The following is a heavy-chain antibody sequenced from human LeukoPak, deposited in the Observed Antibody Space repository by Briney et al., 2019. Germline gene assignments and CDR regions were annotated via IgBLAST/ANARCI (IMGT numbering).Heavy chain of an antibody. Sequence: GRSLRLSYAASGFTFSSYAMHWVRQAPGKGLEWVAVISYDGSNKYYADSVKGRFTISRDNSQNTLYLQMNSLRAEDTAIYYCAKAGDATSPGGSFDSWGQGTLVTVSS. J-gene: IGHJ4*02. D-gene: IGHD3-16*01. CDR2: ISYDGSNK. CDR1: GFTFSSYA. V-gene: IGHV3-30*07. CDR3: AKAGDATSPGGSFDS.